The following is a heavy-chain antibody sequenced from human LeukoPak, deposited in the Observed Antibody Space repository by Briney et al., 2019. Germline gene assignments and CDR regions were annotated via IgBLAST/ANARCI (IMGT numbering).Heavy chain of an antibody. D-gene: IGHD3-9*01. CDR1: GFTFSSYA. CDR2: ISGSGGST. CDR3: AKDSREGGYFDWPALLYYYYGMDV. Sequence: GGSLRLSCAASGFTFSSYAMSWVRQAPGKGLEWVSAISGSGGSTYYADCVKGRFTISRDNSKNTLYLQMNSLRAEDTAVYYCAKDSREGGYFDWPALLYYYYGMDVWGKGTTVTVSS. J-gene: IGHJ6*04. V-gene: IGHV3-23*01.